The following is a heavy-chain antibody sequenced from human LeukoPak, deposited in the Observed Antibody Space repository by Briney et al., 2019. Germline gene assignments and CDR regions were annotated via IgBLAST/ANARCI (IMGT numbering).Heavy chain of an antibody. CDR1: GFTFSTYW. CDR3: ARVRQAVAGYVDY. J-gene: IGHJ4*02. CDR2: INSDGSNT. Sequence: GGSLRLSCAASGFTFSTYWMHWARQDPGKGLVWVSRINSDGSNTLYADSVKGRFTISRDNAKNTLYLQMNSLRPEDTAVYYCARVRQAVAGYVDYWGQGTLVTVSS. D-gene: IGHD6-19*01. V-gene: IGHV3-74*01.